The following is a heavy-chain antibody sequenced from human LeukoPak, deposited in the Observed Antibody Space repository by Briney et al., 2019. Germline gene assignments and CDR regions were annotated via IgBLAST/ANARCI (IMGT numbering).Heavy chain of an antibody. Sequence: SETLSLTCTVSGGCTSSYYWSWIRQPPGKGLEWIGYIYHSGSTYYNPSLKSRVTISVDRSKNQFSLKLSSVTAADTAVYYCARVNGNYVDYWGQGTLVTVSS. CDR2: IYHSGST. CDR1: GGCTSSYY. V-gene: IGHV4-59*12. CDR3: ARVNGNYVDY. D-gene: IGHD4-17*01. J-gene: IGHJ4*02.